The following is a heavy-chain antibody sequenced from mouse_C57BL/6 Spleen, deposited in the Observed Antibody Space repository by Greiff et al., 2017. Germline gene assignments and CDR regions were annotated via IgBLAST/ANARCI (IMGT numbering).Heavy chain of an antibody. J-gene: IGHJ2*01. CDR2: IYPGSGST. CDR1: GYTFTSYW. CDR3: ARWGYDYGGGDD. D-gene: IGHD2-4*01. V-gene: IGHV1-55*01. Sequence: QVQLQQPGAELVKPGASVKMSCKASGYTFTSYWITWVKQRPGQGLEWIGDIYPGSGSTNYNEKFKSKATLTVDTSSSTAYMQLSSLTSEDSAVYYCARWGYDYGGGDDWGPGTTLTVSS.